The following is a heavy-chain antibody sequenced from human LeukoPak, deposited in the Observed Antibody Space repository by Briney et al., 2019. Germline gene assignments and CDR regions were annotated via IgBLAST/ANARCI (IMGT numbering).Heavy chain of an antibody. J-gene: IGHJ4*02. CDR2: IYYSGNT. D-gene: IGHD3-3*01. V-gene: IGHV4-59*01. CDR1: GGFIDNYY. Sequence: SETLSLTCTVSGGFIDNYYWGWIRQPPGKGLEWIGYIYYSGNTYYVPSLESRVSISVDRSKSQFSLKLYSVTAADTAVYYCARHLWSAYHKFDFWGQGTLVTVSS. CDR3: ARHLWSAYHKFDF.